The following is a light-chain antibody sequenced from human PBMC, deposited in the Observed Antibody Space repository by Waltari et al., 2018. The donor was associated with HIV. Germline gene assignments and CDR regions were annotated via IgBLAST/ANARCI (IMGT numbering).Light chain of an antibody. Sequence: QSVLTPPPSVSAAPGQKVTIPCSVSSPFGHAFVSWYQHLPGSAPKLLIYDNNKRPSGISDRFSGSKSGTSATLGITGPQTGDEADYYCGTWDASLSVGVFGGGTKLTVL. V-gene: IGLV1-51*01. CDR2: DNN. CDR3: GTWDASLSVGV. CDR1: SSPFGHAF. J-gene: IGLJ3*02.